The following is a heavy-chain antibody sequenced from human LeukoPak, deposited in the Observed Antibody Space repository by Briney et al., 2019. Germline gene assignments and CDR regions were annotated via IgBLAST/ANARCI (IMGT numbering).Heavy chain of an antibody. CDR1: GYSISSGYY. V-gene: IGHV4-38-2*02. CDR2: IYHSGST. Sequence: SETLSLTCTVSGYSISSGYYWGWIRQPPGKGLEWIGSIYHSGSTYYNPSLKSRVTISVDTSKNQFSLKLSSVTAADTAVYYCARDTITGTIRGPFDYWGQGTLVTVSS. J-gene: IGHJ4*02. D-gene: IGHD1-7*01. CDR3: ARDTITGTIRGPFDY.